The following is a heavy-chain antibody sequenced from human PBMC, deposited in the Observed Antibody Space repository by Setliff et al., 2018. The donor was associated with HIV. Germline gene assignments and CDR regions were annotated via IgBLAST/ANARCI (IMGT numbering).Heavy chain of an antibody. CDR3: ARGGEFGPNSSEIF. D-gene: IGHD3-10*01. CDR1: GYSFTSFV. CDR2: MNPHTGLP. J-gene: IGHJ4*02. Sequence: GASVKVSCKASGYSFTSFVINWVRQAPGQGLEWMGWMNPHTGLPAYAPGFAGRFVFSLDTSVNTAFLQINNLKTEDSAVYYCARGGEFGPNSSEIFWGQGALVTVSS. V-gene: IGHV7-4-1*02.